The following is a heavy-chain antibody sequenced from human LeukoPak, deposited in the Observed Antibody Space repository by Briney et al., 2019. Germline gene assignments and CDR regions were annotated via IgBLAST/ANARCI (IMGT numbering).Heavy chain of an antibody. V-gene: IGHV3-21*01. CDR2: ISSRSNYI. CDR1: GFTFNTYS. Sequence: PGGSLRLSCAASGFTFNTYSMNWVRQAPGKGLEWVASISSRSNYINYAESVKGRFTISRDNAQSSLYLQMNSLRAEDTAVFYCARDELGIGGGSSQSGYYMDVWGKGTTVIVSS. J-gene: IGHJ6*03. CDR3: ARDELGIGGGSSQSGYYMDV. D-gene: IGHD2-15*01.